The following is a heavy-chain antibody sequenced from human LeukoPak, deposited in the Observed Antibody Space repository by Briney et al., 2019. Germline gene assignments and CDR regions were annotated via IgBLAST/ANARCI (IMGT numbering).Heavy chain of an antibody. CDR3: ARHSKSDGDYFIDAFDI. D-gene: IGHD4-17*01. J-gene: IGHJ3*02. CDR1: GGSISSSSYY. Sequence: SETLSLTCTVSGGSISSSSYYWGWIRQPPGKGLEWIGSIYYSGSTYYNPSLKSRVTISVDTSKNQFSLKLSSVTAADTAVYYCARHSKSDGDYFIDAFDIWGQGTMVTVSS. CDR2: IYYSGST. V-gene: IGHV4-39*01.